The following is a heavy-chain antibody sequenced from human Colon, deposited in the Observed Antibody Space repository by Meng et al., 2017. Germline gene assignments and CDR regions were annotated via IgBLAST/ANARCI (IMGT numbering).Heavy chain of an antibody. V-gene: IGHV1-8*01. D-gene: IGHD6-6*01. CDR2: MNPNSGNT. CDR1: GYTFTSYD. Sequence: QMRVVQSGAEVKKTGSSVKVSCKASGYTFTSYDINWVRQATGQGLEWMGWMNPNSGNTGYAQKFQGRVTMTRNTSISTAYMELSSLTSEDTAVYYCARGLRIEARPEWFDPWGQGTLVTVSS. CDR3: ARGLRIEARPEWFDP. J-gene: IGHJ5*02.